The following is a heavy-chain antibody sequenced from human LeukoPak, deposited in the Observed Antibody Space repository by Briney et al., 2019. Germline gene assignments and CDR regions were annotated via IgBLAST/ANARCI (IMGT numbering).Heavy chain of an antibody. CDR1: GFTFSNYD. J-gene: IGHJ4*02. V-gene: IGHV3-13*01. Sequence: PGGSLRLSCAASGFTFSNYDMHWVRHATGKGLEWVSAIGTAGDTYYPGSVKGRFTISRENAKNSLYLQMNSLRAEDTAVYYCANDHAYYYDSSGYWSFDYWGQGTLVTVSS. CDR2: IGTAGDT. CDR3: ANDHAYYYDSSGYWSFDY. D-gene: IGHD3-22*01.